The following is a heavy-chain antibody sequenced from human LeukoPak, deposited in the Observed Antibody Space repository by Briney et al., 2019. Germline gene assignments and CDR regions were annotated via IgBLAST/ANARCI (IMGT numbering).Heavy chain of an antibody. J-gene: IGHJ4*02. CDR3: ARSAFLVTAPGLYYFDY. D-gene: IGHD6-13*01. V-gene: IGHV4-34*01. Sequence: SETLSLTCAVYGGSFSGYYWSWIRQPPGKGLEWIGEINHSGSTNYNPSLKSRVTISVDTSKNQFSLKLSSVTAADTAVYYCARSAFLVTAPGLYYFDYWGQGTLVAVSS. CDR1: GGSFSGYY. CDR2: INHSGST.